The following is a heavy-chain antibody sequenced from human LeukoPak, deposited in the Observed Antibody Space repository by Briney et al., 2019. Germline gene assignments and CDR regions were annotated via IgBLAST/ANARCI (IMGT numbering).Heavy chain of an antibody. CDR3: AREFSSKLEWLAYVTGDDAFDV. D-gene: IGHD3-3*01. J-gene: IGHJ3*01. V-gene: IGHV1-2*02. Sequence: ASVKVSCTAFGYSFTAYHLHWVRQAPRQGLEWLGWVNDKTGGTNYARKFQGRVTMTRDTSINTVNMELSRLKSDDTAVYYCAREFSSKLEWLAYVTGDDAFDVWGQGTMITAS. CDR2: VNDKTGGT. CDR1: GYSFTAYH.